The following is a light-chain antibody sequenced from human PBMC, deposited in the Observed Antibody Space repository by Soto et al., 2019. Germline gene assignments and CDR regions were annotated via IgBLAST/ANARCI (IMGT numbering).Light chain of an antibody. CDR2: LNSDGSH. Sequence: QLVLTQSPSASASLGASVKLTCTLSSGHSSYPIAWHQQQPEKGPRYLMKLNSDGSHNKGDGIPDRFSGSSSGAERYLSISSLQSEDEADYYCQTWGTGIVVFGGGTKVTVL. CDR3: QTWGTGIVV. J-gene: IGLJ2*01. CDR1: SGHSSYP. V-gene: IGLV4-69*01.